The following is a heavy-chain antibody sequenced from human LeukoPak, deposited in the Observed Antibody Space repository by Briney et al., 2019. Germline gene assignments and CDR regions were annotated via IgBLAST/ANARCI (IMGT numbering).Heavy chain of an antibody. J-gene: IGHJ3*02. D-gene: IGHD5-18*01. Sequence: ASVKVSCKASGYTFTGYYMHWVRQAPGQGLEWMGWINHNSGGTNYAQTFQGRVTMTRDTSISPAYMELSRLRSDDTAVYYCARDNLYSYGYGNAFDIWGQGTMVTVSS. CDR2: INHNSGGT. V-gene: IGHV1-2*02. CDR3: ARDNLYSYGYGNAFDI. CDR1: GYTFTGYY.